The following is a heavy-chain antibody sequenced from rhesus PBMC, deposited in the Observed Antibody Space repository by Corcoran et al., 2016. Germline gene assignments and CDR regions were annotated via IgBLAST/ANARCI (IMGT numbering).Heavy chain of an antibody. CDR1: GYSISSGYY. J-gene: IGHJ4*01. V-gene: IGHV4S14*01. D-gene: IGHD3-3*01. Sequence: QVQLQESGPGLVKPSETLSLTCAVSGYSISSGYYWGWISQPPGKGLEVIGSICVSGWSNYLNPSLKSRVTLSVDTAKNQFSLKLSSVTAADTAVYYCARVEDNIWTGYYYFDYWGQGVLVTVSS. CDR2: ICVSGWSN. CDR3: ARVEDNIWTGYYYFDY.